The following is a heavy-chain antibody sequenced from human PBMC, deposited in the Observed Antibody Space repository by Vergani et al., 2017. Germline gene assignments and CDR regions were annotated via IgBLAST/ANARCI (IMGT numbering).Heavy chain of an antibody. CDR2: ISYDGSNK. CDR1: RFTFSSYA. CDR3: ARSDSSGYYYYMDV. Sequence: QVQLVESGGGVVQPGRSLRLSCAASRFTFSSYAMRWVRQAPGKGLAWVSVISYDGSNKYYADSVKGRFTISRDNSKNTLYLQMNSLRAEDTAVYYCARSDSSGYYYYMDVWGKGTTVTVSS. J-gene: IGHJ6*03. D-gene: IGHD4-11*01. V-gene: IGHV3-30-3*01.